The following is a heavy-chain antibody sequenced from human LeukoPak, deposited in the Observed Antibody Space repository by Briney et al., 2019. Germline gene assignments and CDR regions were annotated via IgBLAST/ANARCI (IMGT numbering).Heavy chain of an antibody. J-gene: IGHJ4*02. CDR3: ASAGNPHYFDF. Sequence: SETLSLTCAVYGGSFSGYYWSWIRQPPGKGLEWIGNIYYTGSTNYNPSLQSRVAISIDTSKNQFSLTLNSVTAADAAVYYCASAGNPHYFDFWGQGPLVTVSS. V-gene: IGHV4-34*11. CDR1: GGSFSGYY. CDR2: IYYTGST.